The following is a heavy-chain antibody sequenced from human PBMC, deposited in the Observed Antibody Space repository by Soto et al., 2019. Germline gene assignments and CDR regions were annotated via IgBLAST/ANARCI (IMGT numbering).Heavy chain of an antibody. CDR3: ARDTQLKEGMDV. V-gene: IGHV3-48*02. D-gene: IGHD2-2*01. CDR1: GFTFSTYE. CDR2: ISSSSSTI. Sequence: PGGSLRLSCAASGFTFSTYEMNWVRQAPGKGLEWVSYISSSSSTIYYADSVKGRFTISRDNAKNSLYLQMNSLRDEDTAVYYCARDTQLKEGMDVWDQGTTVTVSS. J-gene: IGHJ6*02.